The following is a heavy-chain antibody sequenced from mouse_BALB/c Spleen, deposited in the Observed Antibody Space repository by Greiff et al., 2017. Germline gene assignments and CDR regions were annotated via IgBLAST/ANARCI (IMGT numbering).Heavy chain of an antibody. V-gene: IGHV5-17*02. J-gene: IGHJ4*01. D-gene: IGHD1-1*01. CDR1: GFTFSSFG. CDR3: ARSYYGSSSYAMDY. CDR2: ISSGSSTI. Sequence: EVNLVESGGGLVQPGGSRKLSCAASGFTFSSFGMHWVRQAPEKGLEWVAYISSGSSTIYYADTVKGRFTISRDNPKNTLFLQMTSLRSEDTAMYYCARSYYGSSSYAMDYWGQGTSVTVSS.